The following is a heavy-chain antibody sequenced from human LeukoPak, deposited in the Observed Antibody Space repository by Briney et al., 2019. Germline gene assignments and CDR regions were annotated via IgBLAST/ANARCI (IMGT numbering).Heavy chain of an antibody. V-gene: IGHV1-3*01. CDR1: GYTFTSYV. CDR2: INAGNGNT. D-gene: IGHD6-19*01. Sequence: ASVTVSCTASGYTFTSYVMYWVRQAPGQRLEWMGWINAGNGNTKYSQKFQGRVTIARDTSASTAYMELSSLRSEDTAVYYCARGAGAGPYYDYWGQGTLVTVSS. J-gene: IGHJ4*02. CDR3: ARGAGAGPYYDY.